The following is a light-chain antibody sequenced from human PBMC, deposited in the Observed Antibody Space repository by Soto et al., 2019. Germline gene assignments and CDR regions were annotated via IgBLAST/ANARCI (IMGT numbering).Light chain of an antibody. Sequence: EIVSTQSPGTLSLSPGERATLSCRASQSVSSSYLAWYQQKPGQAPRLLIYGASSRATGIPDRFSGSGSGTDFTLTISRLEPEDFAVYYCQQYGSSLGLTFGGGTKVEIK. V-gene: IGKV3-20*01. CDR1: QSVSSSY. J-gene: IGKJ4*01. CDR2: GAS. CDR3: QQYGSSLGLT.